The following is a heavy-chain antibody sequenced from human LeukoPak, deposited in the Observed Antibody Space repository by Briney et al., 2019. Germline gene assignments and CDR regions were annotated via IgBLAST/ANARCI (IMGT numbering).Heavy chain of an antibody. V-gene: IGHV3-23*01. D-gene: IGHD3-22*01. J-gene: IGHJ4*02. CDR2: IGDSDYST. CDR1: GFTFSTFA. Sequence: PGGSLRLSCAASGFTFSTFAMNWVRQAPGKGLEWVAAIGDSDYSTYYADSVKGRFTISRDNAKNSLYLQMNSLRAEDTAVYYCSRLLLIRVFDYWGQGTLVTVSS. CDR3: SRLLLIRVFDY.